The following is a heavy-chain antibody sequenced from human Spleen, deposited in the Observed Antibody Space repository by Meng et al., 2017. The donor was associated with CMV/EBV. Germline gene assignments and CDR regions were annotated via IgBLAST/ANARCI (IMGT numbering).Heavy chain of an antibody. CDR1: GFTLSDYG. CDR3: TRLTEYSSSAWFDS. CDR2: IRFDATDK. Sequence: GGSLRLSCAASGFTLSDYGIHWVRQAPGRGLEWVAFIRFDATDKYYADSVKGRFTISRDDSKNTAYLQMNSLKTEDTAVYYCTRLTEYSSSAWFDSWGQGTLVTVS. J-gene: IGHJ5*01. V-gene: IGHV3-30*02. D-gene: IGHD6-6*01.